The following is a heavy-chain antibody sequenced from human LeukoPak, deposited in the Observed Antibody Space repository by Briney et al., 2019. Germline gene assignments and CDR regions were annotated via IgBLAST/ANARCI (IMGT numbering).Heavy chain of an antibody. J-gene: IGHJ6*02. D-gene: IGHD2-15*01. Sequence: GASVKVSCKASGYTFTSYAMHWVRQAPGQRLEWMGWINAGNGNTKYSQKFQGRVTITRDTSASTAYMELSSLRSEDTAVYYCARDWSYCSGGSCYSYYYYGMDVWGQGTTVTVSS. CDR3: ARDWSYCSGGSCYSYYYYGMDV. CDR2: INAGNGNT. CDR1: GYTFTSYA. V-gene: IGHV1-3*01.